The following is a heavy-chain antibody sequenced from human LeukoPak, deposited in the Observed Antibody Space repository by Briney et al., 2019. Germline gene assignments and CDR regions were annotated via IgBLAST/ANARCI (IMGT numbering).Heavy chain of an antibody. V-gene: IGHV1-46*01. CDR1: GYTFTRYS. CDR2: INPGGGST. D-gene: IGHD5-18*01. CDR3: AKDRLESYGSARYYFDS. Sequence: ASVKVSCKASGYTFTRYSIHWVRQAPGQGLEWMGIINPGGGSTSYAQKFQGRVTMTTDMSTSTVYMELSSLRTEDTAVYYCAKDRLESYGSARYYFDSWGQGSLVTVSS. J-gene: IGHJ4*02.